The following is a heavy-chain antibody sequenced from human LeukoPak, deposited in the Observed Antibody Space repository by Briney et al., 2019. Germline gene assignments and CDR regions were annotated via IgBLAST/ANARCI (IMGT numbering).Heavy chain of an antibody. J-gene: IGHJ4*02. CDR2: IFYTGST. CDR1: GGSISSSSYY. D-gene: IGHD6-19*01. CDR3: ASLGIAVAGFDS. Sequence: PSETLSLTCIVSGGSISSSSYYWGWIRQPPGKGLEWIATIFYTGSTYYNPSLKSRVTISVDTSKNQFFLRLSSVIAADTAVYYCASLGIAVAGFDSWGQGSLVTVSS. V-gene: IGHV4-39*01.